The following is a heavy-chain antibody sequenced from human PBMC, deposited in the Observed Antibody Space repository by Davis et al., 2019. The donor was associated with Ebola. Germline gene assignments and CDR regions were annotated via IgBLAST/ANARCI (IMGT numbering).Heavy chain of an antibody. CDR3: ARHHGAYITFDS. D-gene: IGHD4-17*01. CDR2: ISSDGTT. V-gene: IGHV3-66*04. Sequence: GESLKISCAASGFTFSNYMSWVRQAPGKGLEWVSVISSDGTTYFADSVKGRFTISRDNFKNTLYLQMNSLRAEDTATYYCARHHGAYITFDSWGQGTLVTVSS. CDR1: GFTFSNY. J-gene: IGHJ4*02.